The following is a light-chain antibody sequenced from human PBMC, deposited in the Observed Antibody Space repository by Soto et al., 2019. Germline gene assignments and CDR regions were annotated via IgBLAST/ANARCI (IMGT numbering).Light chain of an antibody. J-gene: IGLJ2*01. CDR2: DVR. V-gene: IGLV2-14*01. Sequence: QSVLTQPASMSGSPGQSITISCTGTSSDIGGYNYISWYQQLPGKAPKFIIYDVRNRPSGVSNRFSGSRSGNTASLTISGLQAEDEADYYCSSYTSSSTVIFGVGTKLTVL. CDR3: SSYTSSSTVI. CDR1: SSDIGGYNY.